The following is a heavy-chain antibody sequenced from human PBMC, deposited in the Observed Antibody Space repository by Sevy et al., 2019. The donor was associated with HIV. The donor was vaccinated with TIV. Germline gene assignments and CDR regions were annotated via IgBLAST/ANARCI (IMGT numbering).Heavy chain of an antibody. D-gene: IGHD1-1*01. CDR3: TKGEESNDGYLGY. CDR2: ILNSGGGT. J-gene: IGHJ4*02. CDR1: GFTFSSYG. V-gene: IGHV3-23*01. Sequence: GGSLRLSCAASGFTFSSYGMSWVRQAPGKGLQWVSSILNSGGGTTYADSVRGRFTISRDNSKNMLYLQMNSLRAEDSAVYYGTKGEESNDGYLGYWGQGTLVTVSS.